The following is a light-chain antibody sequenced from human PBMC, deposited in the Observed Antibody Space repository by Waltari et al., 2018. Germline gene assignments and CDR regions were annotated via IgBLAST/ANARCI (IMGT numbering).Light chain of an antibody. CDR2: AAS. CDR1: QGIKNN. V-gene: IGKV1-17*01. J-gene: IGKJ1*01. Sequence: DIQMTQSPSSLSASVGDRITITCRASQGIKNNLGWYQQKAGKAPKRRIYAASTLQSGVPSRFSGSGSGTEFTLTIRGLQPEDFATYYCLQYNSHPWTFGQGTKVEI. CDR3: LQYNSHPWT.